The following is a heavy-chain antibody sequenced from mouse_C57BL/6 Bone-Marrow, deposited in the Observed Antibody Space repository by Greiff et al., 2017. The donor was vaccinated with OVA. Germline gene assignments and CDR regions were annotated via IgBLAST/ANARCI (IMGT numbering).Heavy chain of an antibody. CDR2: ISGGGGTT. Sequence: EVKLMESGGGLVKPGGSLKLSCAASGFTFSSYTMSWVRQTPEERLEWVATISGGGGTTYYPDSVKGRFTISRDNAKNTLYLKISSRRSEDTALYYWARPGTGDYDYFDYWGQGTTPTVSS. V-gene: IGHV5-9*01. CDR1: GFTFSSYT. J-gene: IGHJ2*01. D-gene: IGHD2-4*01. CDR3: ARPGTGDYDYFDY.